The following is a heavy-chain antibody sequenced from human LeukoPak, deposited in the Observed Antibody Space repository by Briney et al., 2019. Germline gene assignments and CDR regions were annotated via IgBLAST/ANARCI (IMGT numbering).Heavy chain of an antibody. CDR1: GGTFSSYA. CDR3: VLRDSSGYYSPLLDY. CDR2: IIPIFGTA. Sequence: GASVKVSCEASGGTFSSYAISWVRQAPGQGLEWMGGIIPIFGTANYAQKFQGRVTITADESTSTAYMELSSLRSEDTAVYYCVLRDSSGYYSPLLDYWGQGTLVTVSS. D-gene: IGHD3-22*01. V-gene: IGHV1-69*13. J-gene: IGHJ4*02.